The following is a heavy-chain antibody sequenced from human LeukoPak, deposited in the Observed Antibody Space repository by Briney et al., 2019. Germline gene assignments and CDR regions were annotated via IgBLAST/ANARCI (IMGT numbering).Heavy chain of an antibody. D-gene: IGHD2-2*01. CDR2: ISFDGSNK. CDR3: AKGTLDIVVVPAAPKVYYFDY. J-gene: IGHJ4*02. CDR1: GFSFSAYD. Sequence: GGSLRLSCAASGFSFSAYDMHWVRQAPGKGLEWVAVISFDGSNKYYADSVTGRFTISRDNSKNTLYLQMNSLRAEDTAVYYCAKGTLDIVVVPAAPKVYYFDYWGQGTLVTASS. V-gene: IGHV3-30*18.